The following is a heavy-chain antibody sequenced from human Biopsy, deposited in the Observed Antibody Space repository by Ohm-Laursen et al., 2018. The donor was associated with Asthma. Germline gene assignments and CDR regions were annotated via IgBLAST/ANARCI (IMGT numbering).Heavy chain of an antibody. CDR3: ARIKIRIGAGTDRYFDL. J-gene: IGHJ2*01. D-gene: IGHD3-16*01. CDR1: GYPFTDYY. V-gene: IGHV1-2*06. CDR2: IDPNSGGT. Sequence: ASVKVSCKASGYPFTDYYVRWVRQAPGQGLEWMGRIDPNSGGTNYAQKFLGKVTMTRDTSVNTAFMVLSRLRSDDTAVCYCARIKIRIGAGTDRYFDLWGRGTLVTVSS.